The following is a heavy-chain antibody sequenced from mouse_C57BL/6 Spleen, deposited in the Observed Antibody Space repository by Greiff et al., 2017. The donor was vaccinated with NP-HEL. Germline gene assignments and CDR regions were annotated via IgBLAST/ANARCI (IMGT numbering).Heavy chain of an antibody. J-gene: IGHJ2*01. CDR1: GYAFSSSW. Sequence: VKLQESGPELVKPGASVKISCKASGYAFSSSWMNWVKQRPGKGLEWIGRIYPGDGDTNYNGKFKGKATLTADKSSSTAYMQLSSLTSEDSAVYFCARGSFITTVVATDYWGQGTTLTVSS. CDR2: IYPGDGDT. CDR3: ARGSFITTVVATDY. D-gene: IGHD1-1*01. V-gene: IGHV1-82*01.